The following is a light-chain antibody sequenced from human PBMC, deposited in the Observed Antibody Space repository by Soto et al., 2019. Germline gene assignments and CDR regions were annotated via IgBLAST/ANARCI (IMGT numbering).Light chain of an antibody. CDR1: SSDVGGYNY. V-gene: IGLV2-14*01. J-gene: IGLJ2*01. Sequence: QSALTHPASVSGSPGRSITISSTGTSSDVGGYNYVSWYQQHPGKAPKLMIYEVSNRPSGVSNRFSGSKSGNTASLTISGLQAEDEADYYGSSYTTSSTLVFGGGTKLSVL. CDR2: EVS. CDR3: SSYTTSSTLV.